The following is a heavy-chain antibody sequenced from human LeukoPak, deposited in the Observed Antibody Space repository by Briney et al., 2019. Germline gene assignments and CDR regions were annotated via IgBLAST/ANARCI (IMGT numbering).Heavy chain of an antibody. CDR3: ARIGHEDYYFDY. Sequence: SETLSLTCTVSGGSISSYYWSWIRQPPGKGLEWIGYIYYSGSTNYNPSLKSRVTISVDTSKNQFSLKLSSVTAADTAGYYYARIGHEDYYFDYWGQGTLVTVSS. CDR1: GGSISSYY. J-gene: IGHJ4*02. CDR2: IYYSGST. V-gene: IGHV4-59*01.